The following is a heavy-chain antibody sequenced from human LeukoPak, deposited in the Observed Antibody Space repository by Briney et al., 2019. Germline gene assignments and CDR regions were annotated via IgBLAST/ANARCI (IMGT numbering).Heavy chain of an antibody. Sequence: ASVKVSCKTSGYSFTGYYMHWVRQAPGQGLEWMGWINPNTGVTNHAQKFQGRVTMTRDTSITTAYMDLGSLRSDDTAVYYCARDGIRGLHSGMDVWGQGTTVTVSS. CDR3: ARDGIRGLHSGMDV. D-gene: IGHD1-26*01. V-gene: IGHV1-2*02. J-gene: IGHJ6*02. CDR2: INPNTGVT. CDR1: GYSFTGYY.